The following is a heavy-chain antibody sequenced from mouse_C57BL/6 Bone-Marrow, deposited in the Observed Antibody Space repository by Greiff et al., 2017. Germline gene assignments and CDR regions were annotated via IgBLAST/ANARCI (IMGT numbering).Heavy chain of an antibody. V-gene: IGHV5-6*01. CDR3: ARHSGPFDY. Sequence: EVKLVESGGDLVKPGGSLKLSCAASGFTFSSYGMSWVRQTPDKRLEWVATISSGGSYTYYPDSVKGRFTISRDNAKNTLYLQMSSLKSEDTAMYYCARHSGPFDYWGQGTTLTVSS. CDR2: ISSGGSYT. J-gene: IGHJ2*01. CDR1: GFTFSSYG. D-gene: IGHD3-1*01.